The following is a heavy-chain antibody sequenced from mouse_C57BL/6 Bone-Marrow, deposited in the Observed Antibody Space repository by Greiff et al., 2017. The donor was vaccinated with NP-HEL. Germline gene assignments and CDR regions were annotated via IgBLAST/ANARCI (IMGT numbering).Heavy chain of an antibody. D-gene: IGHD2-3*01. CDR1: GYSFTGYY. Sequence: VQLQQSGPELVKPGASVKISCKASGYSFTGYYMNWVKQSPEKSLEWIGEINPSTGGTTYNQKFKAKATLTVDKSSSTAYMQLKSLTSEDSAVYYCARIDVYYWGQGTTLTVSS. J-gene: IGHJ2*01. CDR3: ARIDVYY. V-gene: IGHV1-42*01. CDR2: INPSTGGT.